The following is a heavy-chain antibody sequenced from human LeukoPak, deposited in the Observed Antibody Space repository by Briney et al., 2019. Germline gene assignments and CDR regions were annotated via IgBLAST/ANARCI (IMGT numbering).Heavy chain of an antibody. CDR3: ARENYFDY. CDR2: IKPDGSEK. Sequence: VQPGGSLRLSRAASGFTFSRFWMGWVRQAPGKGLEWVANIKPDGSEKNYGDSVRGRFTISRDNARNSLYLQMNSLRAEDTAVYYCARENYFDYWGQGTLVTVSS. V-gene: IGHV3-7*04. CDR1: GFTFSRFW. J-gene: IGHJ4*02.